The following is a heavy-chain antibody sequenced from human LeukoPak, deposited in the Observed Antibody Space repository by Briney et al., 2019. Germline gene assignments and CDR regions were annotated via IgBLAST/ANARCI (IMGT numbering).Heavy chain of an antibody. CDR2: ISWNSGSI. V-gene: IGHV3-9*01. Sequence: GGSLRLSCAASGFTFRNYAMHWVRQAPGKGLEWVSGISWNSGSIGYADSVKGRFTISRDNAKNSLYLQMNSLRAEDTALYYCAKSVYYDSSGYVDHWGQGTLVTVSS. CDR3: AKSVYYDSSGYVDH. CDR1: GFTFRNYA. D-gene: IGHD3-22*01. J-gene: IGHJ4*02.